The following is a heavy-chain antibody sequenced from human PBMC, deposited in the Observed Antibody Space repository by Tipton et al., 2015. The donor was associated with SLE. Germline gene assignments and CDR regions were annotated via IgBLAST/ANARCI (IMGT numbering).Heavy chain of an antibody. Sequence: TLSLTCAISGDSVSSNSAAWNWIRQSPSRGLEWLGRTYYRSKWYNDYAVSVKSRITINPDTSKNQFSLQLNSVTPEDTAVYYCARGTMIRGVLNWFDPWGQGTLVTVSS. J-gene: IGHJ5*02. CDR2: TYYRSKWYN. CDR1: GDSVSSNSAA. D-gene: IGHD3-10*01. CDR3: ARGTMIRGVLNWFDP. V-gene: IGHV6-1*01.